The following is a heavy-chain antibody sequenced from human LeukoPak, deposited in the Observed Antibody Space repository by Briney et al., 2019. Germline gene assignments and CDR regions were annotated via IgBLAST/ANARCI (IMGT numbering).Heavy chain of an antibody. V-gene: IGHV5-51*01. CDR3: ARLGCNGGSCYAY. D-gene: IGHD2-15*01. CDR1: GYSFSNDW. J-gene: IGHJ4*02. Sequence: GESLKISCKGSGYSFSNDWIGWVRQMPGKGLEWMGIIYPGDSDTRYSPSFQGQVTISADKSISTAYLQWSSLGASDTAVYYCARLGCNGGSCYAYWGQGTLVTVSS. CDR2: IYPGDSDT.